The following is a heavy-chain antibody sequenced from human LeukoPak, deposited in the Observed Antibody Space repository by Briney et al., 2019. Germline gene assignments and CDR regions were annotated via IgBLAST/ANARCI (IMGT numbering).Heavy chain of an antibody. Sequence: PGGSLRLSCAASGFTFSSYAMSWVRQAPGKGLEWVSAISGSGGSTYYADSVKGRLTISRDNSKNTLYLQMNSLRAEDTAVYYCAKDDSGSWASYFDYWGQGTLVTVSS. CDR3: AKDDSGSWASYFDY. V-gene: IGHV3-23*01. J-gene: IGHJ4*02. CDR2: ISGSGGST. D-gene: IGHD3-10*01. CDR1: GFTFSSYA.